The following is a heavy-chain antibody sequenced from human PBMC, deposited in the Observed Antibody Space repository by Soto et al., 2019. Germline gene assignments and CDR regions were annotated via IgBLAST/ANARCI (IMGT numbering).Heavy chain of an antibody. CDR1: GYTFTSYG. Sequence: ASVKVSCKASGYTFTSYGISWVRQAPGQGLEWMGWISAYNGNTNYAQKLQGRVTMTTDTSTSTAYMELRSLRADDTAVYYCARDQGDIVATQTGDDAFDIWGKGTRGTVSS. CDR2: ISAYNGNT. D-gene: IGHD5-12*01. V-gene: IGHV1-18*01. J-gene: IGHJ3*02. CDR3: ARDQGDIVATQTGDDAFDI.